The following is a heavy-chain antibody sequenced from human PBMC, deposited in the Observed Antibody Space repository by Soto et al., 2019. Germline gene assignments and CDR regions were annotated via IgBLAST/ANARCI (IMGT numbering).Heavy chain of an antibody. D-gene: IGHD3-3*01. CDR1: GVTFSSYS. V-gene: IGHV3-21*01. J-gene: IGHJ6*02. CDR3: ARKAILNYYYYGMDV. CDR2: ISSSSSYI. Sequence: GGSLRLSCAASGVTFSSYSMNWVRQAPGKGLEWVSSISSSSSYIYYADSVKGRFTISRDNAKNSLYLQMNSLRAEDTAVYYCARKAILNYYYYGMDVWGQGTTVTVSS.